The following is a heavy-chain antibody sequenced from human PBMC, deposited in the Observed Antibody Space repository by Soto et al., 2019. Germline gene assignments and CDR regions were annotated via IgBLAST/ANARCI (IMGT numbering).Heavy chain of an antibody. CDR1: GDYIHVGGYY. J-gene: IGHJ5*02. CDR3: GRDLTSNANCIDP. V-gene: IGHV4-30-4*01. D-gene: IGHD2-2*01. CDR2: IYYTGKT. Sequence: SETLSLTCSVSGDYIHVGGYYWTWIRQRPGKGLEWMGYIYYTGKTYYNPSPESRLTMSVDRSKNQFSLRLTSVTAADTPVYFCGRDLTSNANCIDPWGQGTLVTVSS.